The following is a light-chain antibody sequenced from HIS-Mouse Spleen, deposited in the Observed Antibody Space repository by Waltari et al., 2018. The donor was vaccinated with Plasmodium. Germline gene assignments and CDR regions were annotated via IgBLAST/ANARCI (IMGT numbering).Light chain of an antibody. CDR3: QVWDSSSDHPV. Sequence: SYVLTQPPSVSVAPGQTARITCGGHNIGSKSVHWYQQKPGQAPALVVYDDSDRPSGIPERFSGSNSGNTATLTISRVEAGDEADYYCQVWDSSSDHPVFGGGTKLTVL. J-gene: IGLJ2*01. V-gene: IGLV3-21*02. CDR1: NIGSKS. CDR2: DDS.